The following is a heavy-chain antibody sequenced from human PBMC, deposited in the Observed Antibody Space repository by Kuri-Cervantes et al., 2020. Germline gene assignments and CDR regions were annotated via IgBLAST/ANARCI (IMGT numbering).Heavy chain of an antibody. CDR1: GGSFSGYC. V-gene: IGHV4-34*01. CDR2: INHSGST. J-gene: IGHJ4*02. CDR3: ARAPHCSSTSCPGDYFDY. D-gene: IGHD2-2*01. Sequence: SETLSLTCAVYGGSFSGYCWSWIRQSPGKGLEWIGEINHSGSTNYNPSLKSRVTISVDTSKNQFSLKLSSVTAADTAVYYCARAPHCSSTSCPGDYFDYWGQGTLVTVSS.